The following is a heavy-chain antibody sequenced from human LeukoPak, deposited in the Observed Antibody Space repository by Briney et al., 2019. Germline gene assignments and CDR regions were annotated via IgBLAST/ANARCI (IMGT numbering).Heavy chain of an antibody. J-gene: IGHJ5*02. CDR2: IIPIFGTA. V-gene: IGHV1-69*13. Sequence: SVKVSCKASGYTFTSYGISWVRQAPGQGLEWMGGIIPIFGTANYAQKFQGRVTITADESTSTAYMELSSLRSEDTAVYYCARGALNYGDYVLPNWFDPWGQGTLVTVSS. CDR1: GYTFTSYG. D-gene: IGHD4-17*01. CDR3: ARGALNYGDYVLPNWFDP.